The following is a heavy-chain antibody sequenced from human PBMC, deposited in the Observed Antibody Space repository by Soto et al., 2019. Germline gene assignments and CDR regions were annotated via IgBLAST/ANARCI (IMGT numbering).Heavy chain of an antibody. CDR2: IYYSGST. V-gene: IGHV4-61*01. CDR1: GGSVSSGSYY. Sequence: QVQLQESGPGLVKPSETLSLTCTVSGGSVSSGSYYWSWIRQPPGKGLEWIGYIYYSGSTNYNPSLQSRVTISVDTSKNQFSLKLSSVTAADTAVYYCARDKEGIDEPYYYYGMDVWVQGTTVTVSS. D-gene: IGHD3-10*01. CDR3: ARDKEGIDEPYYYYGMDV. J-gene: IGHJ6*02.